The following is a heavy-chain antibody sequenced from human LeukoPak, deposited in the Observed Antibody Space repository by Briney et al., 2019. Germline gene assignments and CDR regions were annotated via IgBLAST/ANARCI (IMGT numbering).Heavy chain of an antibody. Sequence: GGSLRLSCAASGFTFSSHEMNWVRQAPGKGLEWVSHISSRGSTIYYADSVKGRFTISRDNAKNSLYLQMNSLRAEDTAVYYCARGYSGYDCIDYWGQGTLVTVSS. CDR1: GFTFSSHE. CDR3: ARGYSGYDCIDY. V-gene: IGHV3-48*03. D-gene: IGHD5-12*01. CDR2: ISSRGSTI. J-gene: IGHJ4*02.